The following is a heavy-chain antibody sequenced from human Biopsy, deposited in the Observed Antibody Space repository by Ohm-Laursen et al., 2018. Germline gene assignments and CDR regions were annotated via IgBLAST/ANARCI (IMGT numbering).Heavy chain of an antibody. CDR3: ATELLPPGVGGPWLDS. CDR2: ISASSSYI. D-gene: IGHD3-10*01. J-gene: IGHJ5*01. CDR1: GVTLSGYG. V-gene: IGHV3-21*06. Sequence: SLRLSCAASGVTLSGYGMNWVRQAPGQGLEWVSSISASSSYIYYADSVKGRFTVSRDNTKNTLYLQMNSLRAAATAISFCATELLPPGVGGPWLDSWGQGTPVTVSS.